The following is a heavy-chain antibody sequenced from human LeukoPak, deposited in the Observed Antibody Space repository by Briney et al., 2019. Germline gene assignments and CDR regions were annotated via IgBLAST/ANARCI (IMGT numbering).Heavy chain of an antibody. D-gene: IGHD2/OR15-2a*01. Sequence: PSETLSLTCTVSGGSISSYHWSWIRQPPGKGLEWIGYIYYSGSTNYNPSLKSRVTISVDTSKNQFSLKLSSVTAADTAVYYCAGHHPRNTVDFWGQGTLVTVSS. J-gene: IGHJ4*02. CDR2: IYYSGST. V-gene: IGHV4-59*08. CDR3: AGHHPRNTVDF. CDR1: GGSISSYH.